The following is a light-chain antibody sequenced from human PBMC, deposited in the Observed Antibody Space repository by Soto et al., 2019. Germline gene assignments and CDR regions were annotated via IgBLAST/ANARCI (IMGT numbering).Light chain of an antibody. Sequence: QSALTQPASVSGSPGQAITISCTGTSSDVGGYNYVSWYQHHPVKAPELMIFEVSNRPSGVSHRFSGSKSGNTASLTISGLQTEDEGDYYCSSYTRSSTRVFGTGTQLNVL. CDR1: SSDVGGYNY. CDR3: SSYTRSSTRV. V-gene: IGLV2-14*01. CDR2: EVS. J-gene: IGLJ1*01.